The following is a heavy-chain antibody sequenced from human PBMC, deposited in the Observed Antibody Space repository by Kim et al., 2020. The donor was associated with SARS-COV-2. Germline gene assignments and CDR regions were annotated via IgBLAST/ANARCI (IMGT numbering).Heavy chain of an antibody. J-gene: IGHJ4*02. CDR2: ISWDGANK. V-gene: IGHV3-43*01. CDR1: GFTFDNHC. Sequence: GGSLRLSCAASGFTFDNHCMHWVRKRPGKSLEWVSLISWDGANKKYADSVKGRFTISRDNDNNSLYLHMTGLRPEDTALYFCARSRGFGDYDLYFEYWGQGTLVTVSS. CDR3: ARSRGFGDYDLYFEY. D-gene: IGHD5-12*01.